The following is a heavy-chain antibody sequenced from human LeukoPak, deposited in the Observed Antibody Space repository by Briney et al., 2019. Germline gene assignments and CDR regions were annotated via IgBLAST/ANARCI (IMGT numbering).Heavy chain of an antibody. Sequence: PGGSLRLSCAASGFTFSSYSMNWVRQAPGKGLEWVSYISSSSSTIYYADSVKGRFTISRDNAKNPLYLQMNSLRAEDTAVYYCARGWELLSAFDIWGQGTMVTVSS. J-gene: IGHJ3*02. CDR2: ISSSSSTI. CDR3: ARGWELLSAFDI. CDR1: GFTFSSYS. D-gene: IGHD1-26*01. V-gene: IGHV3-48*01.